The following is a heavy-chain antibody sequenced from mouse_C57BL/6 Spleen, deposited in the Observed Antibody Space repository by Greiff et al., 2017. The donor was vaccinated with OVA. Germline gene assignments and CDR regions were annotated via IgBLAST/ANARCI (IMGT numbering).Heavy chain of an antibody. Sequence: QVQLQQPGAELVMPGASVKLSCKASGYTFTSYWMHWVKQRPGQGLEWIGEIDPSDSYTNYNQKFKGKSTLTVDKSSSTAYMQLSSLTSEDSAVYYCARLYYGSSSHYFDYWGQGTTLTVSS. CDR2: IDPSDSYT. D-gene: IGHD1-1*01. V-gene: IGHV1-69*01. J-gene: IGHJ2*01. CDR3: ARLYYGSSSHYFDY. CDR1: GYTFTSYW.